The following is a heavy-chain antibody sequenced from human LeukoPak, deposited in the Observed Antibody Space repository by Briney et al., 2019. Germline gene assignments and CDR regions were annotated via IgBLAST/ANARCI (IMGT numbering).Heavy chain of an antibody. CDR2: ISAYNGNT. V-gene: IGHV1-18*01. Sequence: ASVEVSCKASGYRFSRYGISWVRQSPGQGLEWMGWISAYNGNTNYAQKLQGRVTMTTDTSTSTAYMELRSLRSDDTAVYYCARGPDSWVDYWGQGTLVTVSS. CDR3: ARGPDSWVDY. D-gene: IGHD6-13*01. CDR1: GYRFSRYG. J-gene: IGHJ4*02.